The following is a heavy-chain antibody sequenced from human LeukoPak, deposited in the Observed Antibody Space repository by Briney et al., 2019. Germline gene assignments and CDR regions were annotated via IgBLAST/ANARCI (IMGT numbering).Heavy chain of an antibody. J-gene: IGHJ4*02. CDR3: AKAFDYNGLRGEGGSFDC. D-gene: IGHD4-11*01. CDR2: IGVGGDT. CDR1: GFNFSKND. Sequence: GGSLRLSCVASGFNFSKNDMHWVRQTTERGLEWVSAIGVGGDTYYADPVKGRFTISRENAKNSVYLQMNSLRAGDTALYFCAKAFDYNGLRGEGGSFDCWGQGALVTVSS. V-gene: IGHV3-13*01.